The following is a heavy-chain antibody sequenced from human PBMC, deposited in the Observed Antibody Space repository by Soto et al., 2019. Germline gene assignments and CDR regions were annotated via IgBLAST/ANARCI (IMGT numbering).Heavy chain of an antibody. D-gene: IGHD2-2*01. CDR2: ISGSGGST. Sequence: GGSLRLSCAASGFTFSSYAMSWVRHAPGKGLEWVSAISGSGGSTYYADSVKGRFTISRDNSKNTLYLQMNSLRAEDTAVYYCAKEGADCSSTSCYPFYYYYYYMDVWGKGTTVTVSS. V-gene: IGHV3-23*01. CDR3: AKEGADCSSTSCYPFYYYYYYMDV. J-gene: IGHJ6*03. CDR1: GFTFSSYA.